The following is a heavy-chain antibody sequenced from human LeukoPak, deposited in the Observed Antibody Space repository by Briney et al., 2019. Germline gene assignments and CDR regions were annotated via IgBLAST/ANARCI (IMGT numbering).Heavy chain of an antibody. CDR3: ARDGDGYIHDAFDI. CDR1: GFTVSSNY. D-gene: IGHD5-24*01. CDR2: IYSGGST. Sequence: PGGSLRLSCAASGFTVSSNYMSWVRQAPGKGLEWVSVIYSGGSTYYADSVKGRFTISRDNSKNTLYLQMSSLRAEDTAVYYCARDGDGYIHDAFDIWGQGTMVTVSS. J-gene: IGHJ3*02. V-gene: IGHV3-53*01.